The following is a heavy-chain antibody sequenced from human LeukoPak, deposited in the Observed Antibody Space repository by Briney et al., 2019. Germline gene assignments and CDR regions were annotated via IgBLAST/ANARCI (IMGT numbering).Heavy chain of an antibody. CDR2: TYTGGST. CDR3: ARDLGITY. CDR1: GFTVSNNY. J-gene: IGHJ4*02. D-gene: IGHD7-27*01. V-gene: IGHV3-66*01. Sequence: PGGSLRLSCAASGFTVSNNYMSWVRQAPGKGREWVAVTYTGGSTYYADSVKGRFTISRDNSKNTLYLQMNSLRAEDTAVYYCARDLGITYWGQGTLVTVSS.